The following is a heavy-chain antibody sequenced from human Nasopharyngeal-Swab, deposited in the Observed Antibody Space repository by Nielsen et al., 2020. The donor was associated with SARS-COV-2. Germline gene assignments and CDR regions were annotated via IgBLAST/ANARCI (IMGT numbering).Heavy chain of an antibody. Sequence: GESLKISCAASGFTFSSYWMSWVRQAPGKELEWVANIKQDGSEKYYVDSVKGRFTISRDNAKNSLYLQMNSLRAEDTTVYYCARGGWYFDFWGRGTLVTVSS. J-gene: IGHJ2*01. V-gene: IGHV3-7*04. CDR3: ARGGWYFDF. CDR1: GFTFSSYW. CDR2: IKQDGSEK.